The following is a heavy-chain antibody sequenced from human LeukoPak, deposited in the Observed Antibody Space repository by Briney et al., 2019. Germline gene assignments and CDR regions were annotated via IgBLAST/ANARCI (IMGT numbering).Heavy chain of an antibody. V-gene: IGHV4-59*01. Sequence: SETLSLTCTVSGGSISSYYWSWIRQPPGKGLEWIGYIYYSGSTNYNPSLKSRVTISVDTSKNQFSLKLSSVTAADTAVHYCARVTTAGDCFDYWGQGTLVTVSS. CDR1: GGSISSYY. CDR3: ARVTTAGDCFDY. J-gene: IGHJ4*02. D-gene: IGHD1-1*01. CDR2: IYYSGST.